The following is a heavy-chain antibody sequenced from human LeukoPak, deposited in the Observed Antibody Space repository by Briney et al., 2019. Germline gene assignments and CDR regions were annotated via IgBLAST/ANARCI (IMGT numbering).Heavy chain of an antibody. CDR1: GFTFSGST. V-gene: IGHV3-15*01. CDR3: TTGVLGLGYFDY. D-gene: IGHD3-16*01. Sequence: GGSLRLSCAASGFTFSGSTMHWVRQASGKGLEWVGRIKSKTDGGTTDYAAPVKGRFTISRDDSKNTLYLQMNSLKTEDTAVYYCTTGVLGLGYFDYWGQGTLVTVSS. CDR2: IKSKTDGGTT. J-gene: IGHJ4*02.